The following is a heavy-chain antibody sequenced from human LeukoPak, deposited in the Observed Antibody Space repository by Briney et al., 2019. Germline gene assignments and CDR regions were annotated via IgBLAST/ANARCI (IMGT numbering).Heavy chain of an antibody. CDR3: AKWRQDCSGGSCSDYYYYGMDV. Sequence: GRSLRLSCAASGFTFSSYGMHWVRQAPGKGLEWVAVISYDGSNKYYADSVKGRFTISRDNSKNTPYLQMNSLRAEDTAVYYCAKWRQDCSGGSCSDYYYYGMDVWGKGTTVTVSS. J-gene: IGHJ6*04. CDR2: ISYDGSNK. V-gene: IGHV3-30*18. D-gene: IGHD2-15*01. CDR1: GFTFSSYG.